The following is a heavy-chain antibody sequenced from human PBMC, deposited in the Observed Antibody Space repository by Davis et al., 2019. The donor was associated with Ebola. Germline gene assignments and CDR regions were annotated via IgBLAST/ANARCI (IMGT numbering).Heavy chain of an antibody. CDR2: FNHNGNT. CDR1: GGSFTYYY. Sequence: SETLSLTCAFYGGSFTYYYWSWIRQPPGKGLEWVGEFNHNGNTNYNPSLKRRLTMSVDPSRSQFSLKLDSVTAADTAVYFCARHGYGGDSWVPFDYWGQGTLVTVSS. D-gene: IGHD2-21*02. CDR3: ARHGYGGDSWVPFDY. V-gene: IGHV4-34*01. J-gene: IGHJ4*02.